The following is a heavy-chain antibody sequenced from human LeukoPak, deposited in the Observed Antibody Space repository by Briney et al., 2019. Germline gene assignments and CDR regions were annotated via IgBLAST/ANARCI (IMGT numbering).Heavy chain of an antibody. Sequence: GGSLRLSCAASGFTFSNYWMTWVRQAPGKGLEWVANIKQDGSEKYYVDSVKGRFTISRDNAKNSLYLQMNGLKTEGTAVYYCTTDWSRWGQGILVTVSS. CDR2: IKQDGSEK. J-gene: IGHJ4*02. CDR3: TTDWSR. V-gene: IGHV3-7*03. CDR1: GFTFSNYW. D-gene: IGHD2-8*02.